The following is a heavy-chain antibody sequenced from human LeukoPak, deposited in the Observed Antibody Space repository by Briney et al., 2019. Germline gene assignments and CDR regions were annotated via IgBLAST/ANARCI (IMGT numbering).Heavy chain of an antibody. J-gene: IGHJ6*02. CDR2: INSDGSAT. V-gene: IGHV3-74*01. CDR1: GFPFSSYW. CDR3: ASDSPYYGMDV. Sequence: GGSLRLSCAASGFPFSSYWMHWVRHVPWKGQLWVSRINSDGSATIYADSVRGRFTISRDNAKNTLYLQMSGLRVEDTAVYHCASDSPYYGMDVWGQGTTVTVSS.